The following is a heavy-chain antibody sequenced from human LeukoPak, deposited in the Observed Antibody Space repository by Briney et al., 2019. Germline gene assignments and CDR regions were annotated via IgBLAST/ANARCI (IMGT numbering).Heavy chain of an antibody. CDR2: INPNSGGT. D-gene: IGHD3-9*01. CDR1: GYTFTGYY. Sequence: ASVKVSCKASGYTFTGYYMHWVRQAPGQGLEWMGWINPNSGGTNYAQKLQGRVTMTTDTSTSTAYMELRSLRSDDTAVYYCARDAYDTLTGSARNFDYWGQGTLVTVSS. J-gene: IGHJ4*02. V-gene: IGHV1-2*02. CDR3: ARDAYDTLTGSARNFDY.